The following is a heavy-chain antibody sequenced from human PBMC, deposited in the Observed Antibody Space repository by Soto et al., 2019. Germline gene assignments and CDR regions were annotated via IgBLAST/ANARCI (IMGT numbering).Heavy chain of an antibody. J-gene: IGHJ4*02. CDR1: GGSISSYY. CDR2: IYYSGST. D-gene: IGHD4-17*01. Sequence: SETLSLTCTVSGGSISSYYWSWIRQPPGKGLEWIGYIYYSGSTNYRPSLKSRVTISIDTSKNQFPLKLSSVTAADTAVYYCARIYGDYDNYFDYWGQGTLVTAPQ. V-gene: IGHV4-59*01. CDR3: ARIYGDYDNYFDY.